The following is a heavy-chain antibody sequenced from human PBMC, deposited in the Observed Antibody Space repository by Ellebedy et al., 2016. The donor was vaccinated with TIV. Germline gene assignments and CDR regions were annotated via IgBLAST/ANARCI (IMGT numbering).Heavy chain of an antibody. Sequence: GESLKISCAASGFTFSNAWMNWVRQAPGKGLEWVGRIKSKTDGGTTDYAAPVKGRFTISRDDSKNTLYLQMNSLKTEDTAVYYCTTAVVPAAPNFDYWGQGTLVTVSS. D-gene: IGHD2-2*01. J-gene: IGHJ4*02. CDR1: GFTFSNAW. CDR3: TTAVVPAAPNFDY. CDR2: IKSKTDGGTT. V-gene: IGHV3-15*07.